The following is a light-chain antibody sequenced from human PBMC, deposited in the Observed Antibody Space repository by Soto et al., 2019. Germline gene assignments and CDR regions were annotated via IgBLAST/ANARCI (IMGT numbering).Light chain of an antibody. Sequence: SYALTQPPSASVAPGQTARITCGGNNIGSKSVHWYQQKQGQAPVLVVYDDSDRPSGIPERFSGSNSGNTATQTISSVEAGDEADYYCQVWDSSSDHLYVFGTGTKVTVL. CDR3: QVWDSSSDHLYV. CDR1: NIGSKS. J-gene: IGLJ1*01. CDR2: DDS. V-gene: IGLV3-21*02.